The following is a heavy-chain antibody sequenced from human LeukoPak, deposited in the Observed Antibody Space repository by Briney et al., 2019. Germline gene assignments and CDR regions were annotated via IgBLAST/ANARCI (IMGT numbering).Heavy chain of an antibody. CDR3: AKDRVGGNMVAFDY. V-gene: IGHV3-30*18. Sequence: PGGSLRLSCAASGFTFSSYGMHWVRQAPGKGLEWVAVISYDGSNKYYADSVKGRFTISRDNSKNTLYLQMNSLRAEDTAVYYCAKDRVGGNMVAFDYWGQGTLVTVSS. D-gene: IGHD1-26*01. CDR1: GFTFSSYG. CDR2: ISYDGSNK. J-gene: IGHJ4*02.